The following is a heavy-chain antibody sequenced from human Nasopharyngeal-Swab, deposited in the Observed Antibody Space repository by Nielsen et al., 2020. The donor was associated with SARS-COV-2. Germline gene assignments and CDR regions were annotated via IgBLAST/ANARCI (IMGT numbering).Heavy chain of an antibody. Sequence: GSLTLSCAVYGGSFSGYYWSWIRQPAGKGLEWIGRIYTSGSTNYNPSLKSRVTMSVDTSKNQFSLKLSSVTAADTAVYYCARDNMVRGVIRYYYYGMDVWGQGTTVTVSS. V-gene: IGHV4-4*07. CDR3: ARDNMVRGVIRYYYYGMDV. J-gene: IGHJ6*02. CDR1: GGSFSGYY. D-gene: IGHD3-10*01. CDR2: IYTSGST.